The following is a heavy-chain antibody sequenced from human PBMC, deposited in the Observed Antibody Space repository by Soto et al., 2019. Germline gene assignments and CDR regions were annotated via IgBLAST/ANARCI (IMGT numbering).Heavy chain of an antibody. CDR3: ARDEVVVVPAAGYYYYGMEV. Sequence: EVQLVESGAGLIQPGGSLRLSGAASGFTVSSNYMSWVREAPGKGLEWVSVIYSGGSTYYADSVKGRFTISRDNSKNTLYLQMNSLRAEDTAVYYCARDEVVVVPAAGYYYYGMEVWGQGTTVTVSS. CDR2: IYSGGST. J-gene: IGHJ6*02. CDR1: GFTVSSNY. V-gene: IGHV3-53*01. D-gene: IGHD2-2*01.